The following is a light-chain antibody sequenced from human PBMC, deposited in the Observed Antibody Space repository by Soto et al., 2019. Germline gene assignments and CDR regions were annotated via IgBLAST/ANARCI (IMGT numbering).Light chain of an antibody. Sequence: EIVLTQSPGTLSLSPGERATLSCRASQSVSRSYLAWYQQKPGQAPRLLIYGASSRATGIPDRFSGSGSGTDFTLTISRLEREDFAVYYCQQYGSSPPNTFGQGTRLEIK. V-gene: IGKV3-20*01. CDR3: QQYGSSPPNT. J-gene: IGKJ5*01. CDR2: GAS. CDR1: QSVSRSY.